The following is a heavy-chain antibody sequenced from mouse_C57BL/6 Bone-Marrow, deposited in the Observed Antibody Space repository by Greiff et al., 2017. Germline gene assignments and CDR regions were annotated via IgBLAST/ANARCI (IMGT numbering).Heavy chain of an antibody. D-gene: IGHD2-4*01. CDR3: TTGYDYDRAWFAY. V-gene: IGHV14-4*01. Sequence: DVQLQESGAELVRPGASVKLSCTASGFNIKDDYMHWVKQRPEQGLEWIGWIDPENGDNEYASKFKGKATITADTSSNTAYLQLSSLTSEDTAVYYCTTGYDYDRAWFAYWGQGTLVTVSA. CDR2: IDPENGDN. J-gene: IGHJ3*01. CDR1: GFNIKDDY.